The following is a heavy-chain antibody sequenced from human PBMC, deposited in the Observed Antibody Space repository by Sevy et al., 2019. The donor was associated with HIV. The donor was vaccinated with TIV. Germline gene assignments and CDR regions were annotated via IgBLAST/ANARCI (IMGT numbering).Heavy chain of an antibody. CDR1: GFTFNIYS. J-gene: IGHJ4*02. CDR2: LSFGCGKI. V-gene: IGHV3-23*01. D-gene: IGHD2-8*01. Sequence: GGSLRLSCAASGFTFNIYSMSWVRQTPGKGLEWVATLSFGCGKINHEDSVKGRFTMSRVDSKNAVYLQMNNLRVEDTAIYYCAREGCTKPHDYWGQGTLVTVSS. CDR3: AREGCTKPHDY.